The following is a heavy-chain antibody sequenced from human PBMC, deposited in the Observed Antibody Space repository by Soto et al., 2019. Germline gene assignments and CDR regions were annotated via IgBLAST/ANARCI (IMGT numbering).Heavy chain of an antibody. V-gene: IGHV1-69*01. CDR1: GGTFSSYA. CDR3: ARDLYYYDRSGYGRPPDYYYYGMDV. D-gene: IGHD3-22*01. J-gene: IGHJ6*02. Sequence: QVQLVQSGAEVKKPGSSVKVSCKASGGTFSSYAISWVRQAPGQGLEWMGGIIPIFGTANYAQKFQGRVRITADDSTRTAYMELSSMRFEGTAVYYCARDLYYYDRSGYGRPPDYYYYGMDVWGQGTTVTVSS. CDR2: IIPIFGTA.